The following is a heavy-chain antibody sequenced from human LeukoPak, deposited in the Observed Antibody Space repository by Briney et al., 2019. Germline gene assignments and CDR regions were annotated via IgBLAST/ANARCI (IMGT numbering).Heavy chain of an antibody. D-gene: IGHD6-19*01. CDR1: GGSVSSGSYY. CDR2: VYYSGST. J-gene: IGHJ4*02. CDR3: ARATPSCSGLNY. V-gene: IGHV4-61*01. Sequence: SETLSLTCTVSGGSVSSGSYYWSWIRQPPGKGLDWVGYVYYSGSTSYNPSLKSRLTISLDTSRNQFSLKLTSVTAADTAVYYCARATPSCSGLNYWGQGTLVTVSS.